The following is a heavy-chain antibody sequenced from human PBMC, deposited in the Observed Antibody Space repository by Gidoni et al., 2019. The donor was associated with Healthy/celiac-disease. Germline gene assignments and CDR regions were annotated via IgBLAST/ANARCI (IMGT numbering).Heavy chain of an antibody. CDR3: AKDRRGYSYGQGGFDY. D-gene: IGHD5-18*01. CDR2: ISYDGSNK. CDR1: GFTFSSYG. V-gene: IGHV3-30*18. Sequence: QVQLVESGGGVVQPGRSLRLSCAASGFTFSSYGMHWGRQAPGKGLEWVAGISYDGSNKYYADSVKGRFTISRDNSKNTLYLQMNSLRAEDTAVYYWAKDRRGYSYGQGGFDYWGQGTLVTVSS. J-gene: IGHJ4*02.